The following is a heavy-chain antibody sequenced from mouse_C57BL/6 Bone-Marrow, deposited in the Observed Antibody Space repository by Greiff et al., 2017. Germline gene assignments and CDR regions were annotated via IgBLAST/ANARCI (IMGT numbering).Heavy chain of an antibody. Sequence: VMLVESGPGLVQPSQSLSITCTVSGFSLTSSGVHWVRQSPGKGLEWLGVIWSGGSTDSTAAFMSRLSITKDKCKSQVFFKMNSLKADDTARYYGAKIYYGSSWYFDVWGTGTTVTVSS. J-gene: IGHJ1*03. V-gene: IGHV2-5*01. CDR3: AKIYYGSSWYFDV. CDR2: IWSGGST. CDR1: GFSLTSSG. D-gene: IGHD1-1*01.